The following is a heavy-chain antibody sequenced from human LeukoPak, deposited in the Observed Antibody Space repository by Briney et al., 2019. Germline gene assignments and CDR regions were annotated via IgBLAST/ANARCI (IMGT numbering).Heavy chain of an antibody. J-gene: IGHJ1*01. CDR2: IYYSGST. V-gene: IGHV4-59*01. D-gene: IGHD3-22*01. CDR3: ARVGPDYYDSSGLEYFQH. CDR1: GSSISSYY. Sequence: SETLSLTCTVSGSSISSYYWSWIRQPAGKGLEWIGYIYYSGSTNYNPSLKSRVTISVDTSKNQFSLKLSSVTAADTAVYYCARVGPDYYDSSGLEYFQHWGQGTLVTVSS.